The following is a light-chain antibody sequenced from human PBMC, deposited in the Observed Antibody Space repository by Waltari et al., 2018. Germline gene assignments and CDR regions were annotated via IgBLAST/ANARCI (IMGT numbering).Light chain of an antibody. CDR1: QSISSW. CDR3: QQDNSYPYS. J-gene: IGKJ2*01. Sequence: DIQMTQSPSTLSASVGDRDTITCRASQSISSWLAWYQQKPGIAPKLLIYKSSCLESGVPSMFSGSVSRTAFNLTIRNLPPDAFATYYCQQDNSYPYSFGQATKVEMK. CDR2: KSS. V-gene: IGKV1-5*03.